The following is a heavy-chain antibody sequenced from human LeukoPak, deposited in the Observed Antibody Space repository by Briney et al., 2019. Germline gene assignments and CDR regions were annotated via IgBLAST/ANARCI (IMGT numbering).Heavy chain of an antibody. CDR3: AREAMVVTPPFDY. D-gene: IGHD2-21*02. J-gene: IGHJ4*02. Sequence: SVKVSCKASGGTFSSYDISWVRQAPGQGLEWMGRIIPIFGTANYAQKFQGRVTITPDESTSTAYMELSSLRSEDTAVYYCAREAMVVTPPFDYWGQGTLVTVSS. V-gene: IGHV1-69*13. CDR1: GGTFSSYD. CDR2: IIPIFGTA.